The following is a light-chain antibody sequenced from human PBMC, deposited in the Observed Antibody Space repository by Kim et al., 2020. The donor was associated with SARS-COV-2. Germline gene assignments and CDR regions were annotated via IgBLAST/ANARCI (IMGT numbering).Light chain of an antibody. Sequence: ASTGDRVTITCRASQGINSYLAWYQQKPGKAPKLLIYAASTLQSGVPSRFSGSGSGTDFTLTISCLQSEDFATYYCQQYYSYLWTFGQGTKVDIK. CDR2: AAS. CDR3: QQYYSYLWT. J-gene: IGKJ1*01. CDR1: QGINSY. V-gene: IGKV1-8*01.